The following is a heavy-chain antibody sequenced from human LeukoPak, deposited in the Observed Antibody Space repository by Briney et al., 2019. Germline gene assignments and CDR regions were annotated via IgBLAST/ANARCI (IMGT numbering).Heavy chain of an antibody. CDR3: AGDLDYYDSSGYDY. CDR1: GFTFSSYS. CDR2: ISSSSSYI. J-gene: IGHJ4*02. Sequence: GGSLRLSCAASGFTFSSYSMNWVRQAPGKGLEWVSSISSSSSYIYYADSVKGRFTISRDNAKNSLYLQMNSLRAEDTAVYYCAGDLDYYDSSGYDYWGQGTLITVSS. D-gene: IGHD3-22*01. V-gene: IGHV3-21*01.